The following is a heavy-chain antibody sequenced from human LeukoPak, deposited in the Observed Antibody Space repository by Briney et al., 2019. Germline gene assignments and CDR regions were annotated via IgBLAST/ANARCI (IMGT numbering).Heavy chain of an antibody. CDR1: GGTFNSNV. V-gene: IGHV1-69*13. CDR3: ARDPTVVTPDYYYYMDV. D-gene: IGHD4-23*01. CDR2: IIPLFGRT. J-gene: IGHJ6*03. Sequence: SVKVSYKASGGTFNSNVISWVRQAPGQGLEWMGGIIPLFGRTNYAQKFQGRVTITADESTSTAYLELSSLRSEDTAVYYCARDPTVVTPDYYYYMDVWGKGTTVTVSS.